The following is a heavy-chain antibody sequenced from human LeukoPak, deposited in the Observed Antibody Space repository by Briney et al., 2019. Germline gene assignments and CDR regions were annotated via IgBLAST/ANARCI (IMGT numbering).Heavy chain of an antibody. CDR1: GFTFSSYA. Sequence: GGSLRLSCAASGFTFSSYAMHWVRQVPGKGLEYVSAISSNGGSTYYADSVKGRFTVSRDNSKNILYLQMNSLRAEDTAVYYCARSQDGSGSYFYYFYIDVWGKGTTV. CDR2: ISSNGGST. J-gene: IGHJ6*03. CDR3: ARSQDGSGSYFYYFYIDV. D-gene: IGHD3-10*01. V-gene: IGHV3-64*04.